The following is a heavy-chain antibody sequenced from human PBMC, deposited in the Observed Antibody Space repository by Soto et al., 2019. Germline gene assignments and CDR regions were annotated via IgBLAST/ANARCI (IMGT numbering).Heavy chain of an antibody. V-gene: IGHV1-69*13. CDR2: IIPIFGTA. CDR3: ARVGLSFKNYYDSSRAFYSF. D-gene: IGHD3-22*01. Sequence: SVKVSCKASGGTFSSYAISWVLQAPGQGLEWMGGIIPIFGTANYAQKFQGRVTITADESTSTAYMELSSLRSEDTAVYYCARVGLSFKNYYDSSRAFYSFWGQGTMVTGSS. J-gene: IGHJ3*01. CDR1: GGTFSSYA.